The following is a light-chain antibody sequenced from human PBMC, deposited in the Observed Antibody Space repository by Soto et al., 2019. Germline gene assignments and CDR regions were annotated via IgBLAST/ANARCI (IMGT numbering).Light chain of an antibody. CDR1: QSVSSD. J-gene: IGKJ1*01. CDR3: QQYGSSPA. Sequence: EIVMTQSPATLSVSPGETVTLSCRTSQSVSSDLAWYQHKPGQAPRLLIYGASTRATGIPDRFSGSGSGTDFTLTISRLEPEDFAVYYCQQYGSSPAFGQGTKVDI. CDR2: GAS. V-gene: IGKV3-20*01.